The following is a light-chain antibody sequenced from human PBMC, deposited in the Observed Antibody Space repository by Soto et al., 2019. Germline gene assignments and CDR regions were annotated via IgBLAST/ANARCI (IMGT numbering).Light chain of an antibody. CDR1: QNLGTLY. V-gene: IGKV3-20*01. Sequence: GTLSSSHGERGTLSCRASQNLGTLYLAWFQQKSGQAPKLLIYSASRRATGIPARFTGSGSGTEFTLTISSLQPDDFAVYYCQQYNSSSEAFGQGTKVDIK. CDR2: SAS. J-gene: IGKJ1*01. CDR3: QQYNSSSEA.